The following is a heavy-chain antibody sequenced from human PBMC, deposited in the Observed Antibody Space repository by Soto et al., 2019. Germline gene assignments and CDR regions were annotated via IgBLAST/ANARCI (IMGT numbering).Heavy chain of an antibody. Sequence: QVQLVQSGAEVKKPGSSVKVSCKASGGTFSSYAISWVRQAPGQGLEWMGGIIPIFGTANYAQKFQGRVTITADESPRTAYMELSSLRSEDTPVYYCARARMLGVYYYYGMHVWGQGTTVTVSS. CDR3: ARARMLGVYYYYGMHV. J-gene: IGHJ6*02. D-gene: IGHD2-8*01. CDR2: IIPIFGTA. V-gene: IGHV1-69*12. CDR1: GGTFSSYA.